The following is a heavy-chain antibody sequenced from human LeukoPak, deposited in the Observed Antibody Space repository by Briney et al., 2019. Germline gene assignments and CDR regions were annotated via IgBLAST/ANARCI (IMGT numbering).Heavy chain of an antibody. CDR3: ARLYSSS. CDR1: GGSISSYY. V-gene: IGHV4-59*01. Sequence: SETLSLTCTVSGGSISSYYWSWIRQPPGKGLEWIGYIYYSGSTNYNPSHKSRVTISVDTSKNQFSLKLSSVTAADTAVYYCARLYSSSWGQGTLVTVSS. CDR2: IYYSGST. D-gene: IGHD6-13*01. J-gene: IGHJ4*02.